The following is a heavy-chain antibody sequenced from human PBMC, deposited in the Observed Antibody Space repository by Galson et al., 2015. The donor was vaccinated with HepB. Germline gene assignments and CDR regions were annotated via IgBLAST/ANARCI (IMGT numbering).Heavy chain of an antibody. D-gene: IGHD3-3*01. CDR3: VKDFWSGYSPSEYFEY. V-gene: IGHV3-30*18. CDR2: ISYDGSNE. CDR1: GFSFSTYG. J-gene: IGHJ4*02. Sequence: SLRLSCAASGFSFSTYGMHWVRQAPGKGLEWVAVISYDGSNEYYGDSVKGRFTISRDNSKNTLYLQMNSLRAEDTAVYYCVKDFWSGYSPSEYFEYWGQGTLVTVSS.